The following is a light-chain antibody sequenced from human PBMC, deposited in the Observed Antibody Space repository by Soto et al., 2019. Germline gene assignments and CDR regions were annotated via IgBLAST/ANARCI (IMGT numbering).Light chain of an antibody. V-gene: IGKV1-33*01. CDR3: QQYDTLRL. Sequence: DIQMTQSTSSLSASVGDRVTITCQASQDISNYLNWYQQKPGKAPKLLIYDASNLETGVPSRFSGSGSGTDFTLTITSLQPEYIATYYCQQYDTLRLFGQGTRLEIK. CDR2: DAS. CDR1: QDISNY. J-gene: IGKJ5*01.